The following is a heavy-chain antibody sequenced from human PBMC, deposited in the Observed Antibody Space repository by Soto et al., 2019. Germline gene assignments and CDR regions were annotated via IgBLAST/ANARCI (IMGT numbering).Heavy chain of an antibody. CDR2: VWYDGSNK. CDR3: ERDYRSYSGRVFDY. Sequence: GGSLGLSCAASGFTFSSYAMHGVRQAPGKGLEWVGVVWYDGSNKYYADSLKGRFTISRDNSKNTLYLQMKSLRAEDTAVYYCERDYRSYSGRVFDYWGQGTPVTVSS. CDR1: GFTFSSYA. D-gene: IGHD1-26*01. J-gene: IGHJ4*02. V-gene: IGHV3-33*08.